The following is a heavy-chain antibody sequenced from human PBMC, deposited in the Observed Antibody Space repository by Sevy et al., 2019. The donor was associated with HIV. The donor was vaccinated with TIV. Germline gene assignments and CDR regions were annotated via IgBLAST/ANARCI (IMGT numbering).Heavy chain of an antibody. V-gene: IGHV3-33*01. D-gene: IGHD4-17*01. CDR3: ARDLEFYDYGDYGPAFAPDY. Sequence: GGSLRLSCAASGFTFSSYGMHWVRQAPGKGLEWVAVIWFDGSNTYYGDSVKGRFTISRGIAKNTLHLQMNSLRAEDTAVYYCARDLEFYDYGDYGPAFAPDYWGQGTLVTVSS. J-gene: IGHJ4*02. CDR1: GFTFSSYG. CDR2: IWFDGSNT.